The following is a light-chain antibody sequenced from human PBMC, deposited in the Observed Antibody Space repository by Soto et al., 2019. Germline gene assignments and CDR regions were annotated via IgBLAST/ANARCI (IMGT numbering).Light chain of an antibody. CDR3: QQYQSNSRT. J-gene: IGKJ1*01. CDR1: QSISTW. CDR2: KAS. V-gene: IGKV1-5*03. Sequence: DIQMTQSPSTLSASVGDRVTIPCRAIQSISTWLAWYQQKPGKAPRLLIYKASSLQSGVPSRFSGSGSGTEFTLTIRSLQADDLATDYCQQYQSNSRTFGEGTKVEIK.